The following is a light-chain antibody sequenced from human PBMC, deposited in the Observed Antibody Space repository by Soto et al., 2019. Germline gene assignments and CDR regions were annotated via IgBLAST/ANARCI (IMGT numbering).Light chain of an antibody. V-gene: IGKV3-15*01. Sequence: VMTQSPAPLSVSLGERATLSFRAGQSVSSKLACYHQKPGQAPRLLIYGASARATGIPARFSGSWSGTELTLTISGLQSEDFAVYYCQQYDAWPPGTFGQGTKVDIK. CDR1: QSVSSK. CDR3: QQYDAWPPGT. J-gene: IGKJ1*01. CDR2: GAS.